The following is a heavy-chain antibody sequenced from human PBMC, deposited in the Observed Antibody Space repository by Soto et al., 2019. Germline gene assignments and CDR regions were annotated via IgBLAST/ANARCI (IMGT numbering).Heavy chain of an antibody. CDR3: ASWADAADEDYFHH. J-gene: IGHJ1*01. Sequence: EVQLVESGGGLVQPGGSLRLSCAGSGFRFSSSWMSWIRQAPGKGLEWVAHINQGGSQKYYVDSAKGRRTIARDNDKTYLYLQMTNLRAEDTATYYCASWADAADEDYFHHWGQGTLVTVSS. CDR2: INQGGSQK. D-gene: IGHD3-16*01. V-gene: IGHV3-7*03. CDR1: GFRFSSSW.